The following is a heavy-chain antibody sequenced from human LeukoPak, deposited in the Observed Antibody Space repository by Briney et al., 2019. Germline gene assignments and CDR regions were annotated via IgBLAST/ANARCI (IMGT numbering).Heavy chain of an antibody. V-gene: IGHV4-59*08. Sequence: SETLSLTCTVSGGSINSHYWSWIRQPPGKGLERIGDIYYKGNTNYNPSLKSRVTISVDTSKNHLSLKLTSVLAADTAIYYCVRRDNTGWNYFDYWGQGILVTVSS. CDR1: GGSINSHY. CDR3: VRRDNTGWNYFDY. CDR2: IYYKGNT. D-gene: IGHD6-19*01. J-gene: IGHJ4*02.